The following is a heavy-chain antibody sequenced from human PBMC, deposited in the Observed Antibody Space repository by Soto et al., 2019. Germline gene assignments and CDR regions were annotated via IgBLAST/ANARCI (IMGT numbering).Heavy chain of an antibody. CDR1: GFTFDDYG. V-gene: IGHV3-20*04. Sequence: EVQLVESGGGVVRPGGSLRLSCVASGFTFDDYGMHWVRQAPGKGLEWVSGINWNGGRTGYPGSMKGRFIISRDNAKNSLYLQMNSLIAGDTALYYCARSGNIVAMTSYYMDVWGNGTTVTVSS. J-gene: IGHJ6*03. CDR3: ARSGNIVAMTSYYMDV. CDR2: INWNGGRT. D-gene: IGHD5-12*01.